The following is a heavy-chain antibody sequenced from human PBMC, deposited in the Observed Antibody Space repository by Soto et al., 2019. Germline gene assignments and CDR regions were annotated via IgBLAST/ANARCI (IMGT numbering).Heavy chain of an antibody. V-gene: IGHV4-30-4*01. D-gene: IGHD3-3*01. CDR2: IYYSGST. CDR3: ARGNTIFGVVNYYYGMDV. J-gene: IGHJ6*02. CDR1: GGSISSGDYY. Sequence: SETLSLTCTVSGGSISSGDYYWSWIRQPPGKGLEWIGYIYYSGSTYYNPSLKSRVTISVDTSKNQFSLKLSSVTAADTAVYYCARGNTIFGVVNYYYGMDVWGQGTTVTVSS.